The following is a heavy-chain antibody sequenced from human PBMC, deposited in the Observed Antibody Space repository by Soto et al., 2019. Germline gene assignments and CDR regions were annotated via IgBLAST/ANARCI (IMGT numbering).Heavy chain of an antibody. J-gene: IGHJ5*02. V-gene: IGHV4-59*01. CDR2: IYYSGST. D-gene: IGHD2-15*01. CDR1: GGSISSYY. Sequence: SETLSLTCTVSGGSISSYYWSWIRQPPGKGLEWTGYIYYSGSTNYNPSLKSRVTISVDTSKNQFSLKLSSVTAADTAVYYCAGFMVGFDPWGQGTLVTVSS. CDR3: AGFMVGFDP.